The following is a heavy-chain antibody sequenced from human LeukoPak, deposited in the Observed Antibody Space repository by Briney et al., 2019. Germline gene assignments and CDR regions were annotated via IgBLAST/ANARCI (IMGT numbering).Heavy chain of an antibody. D-gene: IGHD3-22*01. CDR2: SNAGNGNT. CDR1: GYTFTSYA. J-gene: IGHJ4*02. V-gene: IGHV1-3*01. Sequence: ASVKVSCKASGYTFTSYAMHWVRQAPGQRLEWMGWSNAGNGNTKYSQKFQGRVTITRDTSASTAYMELSSLRSEDTAVYYCARVYYDSSGYNFDYWGQGTLVTVSS. CDR3: ARVYYDSSGYNFDY.